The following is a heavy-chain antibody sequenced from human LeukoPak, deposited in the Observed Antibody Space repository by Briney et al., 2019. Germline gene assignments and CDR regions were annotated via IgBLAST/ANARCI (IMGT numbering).Heavy chain of an antibody. CDR2: IIPIFGTA. J-gene: IGHJ3*02. CDR3: ARTLSSSTSQGAFDI. D-gene: IGHD6-6*01. V-gene: IGHV1-69*05. CDR1: ESTFSSYA. Sequence: GASVKVSCKASESTFSSYAISWVRQAPGQGLEWMGGIIPIFGTANYAQKFQGRVTITTDESTSTAYMELSSLRSEDTAVYYCARTLSSSTSQGAFDIWGQGTMVTVSS.